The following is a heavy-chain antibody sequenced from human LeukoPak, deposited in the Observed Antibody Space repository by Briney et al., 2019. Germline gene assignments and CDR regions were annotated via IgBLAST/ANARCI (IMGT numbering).Heavy chain of an antibody. V-gene: IGHV3-30*04. J-gene: IGHJ4*02. D-gene: IGHD3-10*01. CDR2: ISYDGSNK. CDR3: YGSGSYPY. Sequence: GGSLRLSCAASGFTFSSYAMHWVRQAPGKGLEWVAVISYDGSNKYYADSVKGRFTISRDNSKNTLYLQMNSLRAEDTAVYYCYGSGSYPYWGQGTLVTVSS. CDR1: GFTFSSYA.